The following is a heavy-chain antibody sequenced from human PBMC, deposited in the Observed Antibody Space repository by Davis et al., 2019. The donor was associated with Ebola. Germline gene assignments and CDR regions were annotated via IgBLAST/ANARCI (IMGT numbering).Heavy chain of an antibody. V-gene: IGHV3-48*02. Sequence: PGGSLRLSCAASGFTFDDYAMHWVRQAPGKGLEWVSYISSSSSTIYYADSVKGRFTISRDNAKNSLYLQMNSLRDEDTAVYYCARDGPVGAILYGMDVWGQGTTVTVSS. CDR2: ISSSSSTI. D-gene: IGHD1-26*01. CDR3: ARDGPVGAILYGMDV. CDR1: GFTFDDYA. J-gene: IGHJ6*02.